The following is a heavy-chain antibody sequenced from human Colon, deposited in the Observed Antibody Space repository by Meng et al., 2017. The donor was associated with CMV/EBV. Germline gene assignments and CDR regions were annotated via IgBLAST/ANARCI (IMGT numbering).Heavy chain of an antibody. CDR3: SRDSTQWLRVAHAAFDV. CDR1: LYTFSSYG. J-gene: IGHJ6*02. V-gene: IGHV1-18*01. D-gene: IGHD5-12*01. CDR2: ISAHNGNT. Sequence: SVPVSCKASLYTFSSYGISWLRQAPGQGLEWMGWISAHNGNTNYAQKFQDRVSMTTDTSTNTVYMELRSLRSDDTAVYYCSRDSTQWLRVAHAAFDVWGQGATVTVSS.